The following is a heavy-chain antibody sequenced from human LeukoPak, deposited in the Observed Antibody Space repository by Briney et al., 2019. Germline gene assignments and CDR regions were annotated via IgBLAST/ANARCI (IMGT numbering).Heavy chain of an antibody. Sequence: ASVKVSCKASGYTFTSYGISWVRQTPGQRLEWMGWISAGNGNTKYSQKFQGRVTFTRDTSASTAYMELRSLRSDDTAVYYCARDGEGVLWFGESGGQGTLVTVSS. J-gene: IGHJ4*02. D-gene: IGHD3-10*01. CDR2: ISAGNGNT. CDR3: ARDGEGVLWFGES. V-gene: IGHV1-18*01. CDR1: GYTFTSYG.